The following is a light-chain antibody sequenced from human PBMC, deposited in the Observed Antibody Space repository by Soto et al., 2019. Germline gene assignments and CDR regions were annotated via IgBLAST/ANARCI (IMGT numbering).Light chain of an antibody. CDR1: SSDVGAYHY. CDR3: SSYAGSNTYV. J-gene: IGLJ1*01. Sequence: QSALTQPPSASGSPGQPVTISCTGTSSDVGAYHYVSWYQQRPGKAPKLMIYEVTKRPSGVPDRFSGSKSGNTASLTVSGLQADDEADYYCSSYAGSNTYVFGTGTKLTVL. CDR2: EVT. V-gene: IGLV2-8*01.